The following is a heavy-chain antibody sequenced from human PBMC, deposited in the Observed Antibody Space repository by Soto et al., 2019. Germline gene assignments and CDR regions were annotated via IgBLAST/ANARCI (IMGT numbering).Heavy chain of an antibody. CDR1: GYTFTSYG. V-gene: IGHV1-18*01. D-gene: IGHD3-10*01. J-gene: IGHJ5*02. CDR3: ARTPFGELFYWFDP. CDR2: ITANNGNT. Sequence: QVQLVQSGAEVKKPGASVKVSCKASGYTFTSYGISWVRKAPGQGLEWMGWITANNGNTNYAQKFPGTVTMTTDTSRSTAYMELWSLRSDETAVYDCARTPFGELFYWFDPWGQGTLVTVSS.